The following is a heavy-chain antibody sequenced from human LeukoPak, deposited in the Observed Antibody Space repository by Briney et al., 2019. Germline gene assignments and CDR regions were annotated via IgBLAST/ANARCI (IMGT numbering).Heavy chain of an antibody. V-gene: IGHV4-34*01. D-gene: IGHD1-26*01. CDR3: ARVGARFKISWFDP. Sequence: SETLSLTCAVYGGSFSGYYWSWIRQPPGKGLEWIGEINHSGSTNYDPSLKSRVTISVDMSKNQFSLKLSSVTAADTAVYYCARVGARFKISWFDPWGQGTLVTVSS. CDR2: INHSGST. J-gene: IGHJ5*02. CDR1: GGSFSGYY.